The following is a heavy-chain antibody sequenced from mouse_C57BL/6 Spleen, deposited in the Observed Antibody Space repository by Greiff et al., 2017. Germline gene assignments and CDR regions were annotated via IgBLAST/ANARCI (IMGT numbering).Heavy chain of an antibody. CDR3: ARSVYDGPDY. CDR1: GFTFTDYY. CDR2: IRNKANGYTT. J-gene: IGHJ2*01. D-gene: IGHD2-3*01. Sequence: EVKLVESGGGLVQPGGSLSLSCAASGFTFTDYYMSWVRQPPGKALEWLGFIRNKANGYTTEYSASVKGRFTISRDNSESILYLQMNALRAEDSATYYCARSVYDGPDYWGQGTTLTVSS. V-gene: IGHV7-3*01.